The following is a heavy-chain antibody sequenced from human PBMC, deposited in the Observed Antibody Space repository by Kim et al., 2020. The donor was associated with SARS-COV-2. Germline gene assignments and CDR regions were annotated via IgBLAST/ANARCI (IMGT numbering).Heavy chain of an antibody. D-gene: IGHD3-10*01. V-gene: IGHV3-30*07. J-gene: IGHJ4*02. Sequence: GRFTISRDNSKNPRYLQMNSLRAEDTAVYYCARDTPRTSITMVRGVGVDYWGQGTLVTVSS. CDR3: ARDTPRTSITMVRGVGVDY.